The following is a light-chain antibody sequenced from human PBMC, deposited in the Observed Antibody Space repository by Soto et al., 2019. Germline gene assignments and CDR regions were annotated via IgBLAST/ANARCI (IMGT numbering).Light chain of an antibody. Sequence: QSVLTQPPSVSGAPGQKVTISCTGSSSNIGEGYDVHWYQRLPGTAPKLLIHGNDNRPSGVPDRFSGSKSGTSASLAITGLHAEDESDYYCQSYDSSLSSVVFGGGTKVTV. V-gene: IGLV1-40*01. J-gene: IGLJ3*02. CDR1: SSNIGEGYD. CDR3: QSYDSSLSSVV. CDR2: GND.